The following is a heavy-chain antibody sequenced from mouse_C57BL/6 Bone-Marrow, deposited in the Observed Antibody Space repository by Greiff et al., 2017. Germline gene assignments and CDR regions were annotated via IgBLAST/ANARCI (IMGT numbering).Heavy chain of an antibody. D-gene: IGHD2-4*01. V-gene: IGHV1-69*01. CDR1: GYTFTSYW. J-gene: IGHJ4*01. CDR3: ARSDYDPYAMDY. Sequence: QVQLQQPGAELVMPGASVKLSCKASGYTFTSYWMHWVKQRPGQGLEWIGEIAPSDSYTNYNQKFKGKSTLTVDKSSSTASMQLSSLTSEDSAVYYWARSDYDPYAMDYWGQGTSVTVSS. CDR2: IAPSDSYT.